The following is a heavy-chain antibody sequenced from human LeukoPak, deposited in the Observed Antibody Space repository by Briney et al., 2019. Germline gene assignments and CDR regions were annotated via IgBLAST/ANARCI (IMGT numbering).Heavy chain of an antibody. CDR2: ISWNSGSI. CDR3: AKDTQWQYYVSGSYYI. J-gene: IGHJ4*02. V-gene: IGHV3-9*01. D-gene: IGHD3-10*01. CDR1: GFTFDDDA. Sequence: PGRSLRLSCAASGFTFDDDAMHWVRQAPGKGLEWASGISWNSGSIGYADSVKGRFTISRDNAKNSLYLQMNSLRAEDTALYYCAKDTQWQYYVSGSYYIGGQGTLVTVSS.